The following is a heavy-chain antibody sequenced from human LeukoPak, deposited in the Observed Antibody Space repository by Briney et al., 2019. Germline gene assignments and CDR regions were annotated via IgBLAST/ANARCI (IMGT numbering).Heavy chain of an antibody. V-gene: IGHV1-2*02. Sequence: EASVKVSCKASGYTFTGYYMHWVRQAPGQGLEWMGWINPNSGGTNYAQKFQGRVTMTRDTSISTAYMELSRLRSDDTAVYYCARDSPSRHYDSSGYGSFGYYYYMDVWGKGTTVTVSS. CDR2: INPNSGGT. J-gene: IGHJ6*03. CDR1: GYTFTGYY. CDR3: ARDSPSRHYDSSGYGSFGYYYYMDV. D-gene: IGHD3-22*01.